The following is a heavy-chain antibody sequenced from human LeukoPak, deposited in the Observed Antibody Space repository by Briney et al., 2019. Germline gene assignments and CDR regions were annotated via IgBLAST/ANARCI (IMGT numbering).Heavy chain of an antibody. D-gene: IGHD6-13*01. CDR3: ARIAAAGRYFQH. V-gene: IGHV3-53*01. CDR2: IYSGGST. Sequence: GGSLRLSCAASGFTVSSNYMSWVRQAPGKGLEWVSVIYSGGSTYYADSVKGRFTISRDNSENTLYLQMNSLRAEDTAVYYCARIAAAGRYFQHWGQGTLVTVSS. CDR1: GFTVSSNY. J-gene: IGHJ1*01.